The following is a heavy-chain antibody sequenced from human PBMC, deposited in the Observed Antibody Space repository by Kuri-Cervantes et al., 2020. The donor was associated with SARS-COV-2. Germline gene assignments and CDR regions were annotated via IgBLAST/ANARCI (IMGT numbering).Heavy chain of an antibody. Sequence: GGSLRLSCAASGFTFDDYAMHWVRQAPGKGLEWVAIIWSDGSKQSYADSVKGRFTISRDNSKNMVYLQMNGLRPGDTGDTAIDYCAKSVDVAGFHLDYWGRGTLVTVSS. CDR3: DYCAKSVDVAGFHLDY. J-gene: IGHJ4*02. CDR2: IWSDGSKQ. V-gene: IGHV3-30*02. CDR1: GFTFDDYA. D-gene: IGHD6-19*01.